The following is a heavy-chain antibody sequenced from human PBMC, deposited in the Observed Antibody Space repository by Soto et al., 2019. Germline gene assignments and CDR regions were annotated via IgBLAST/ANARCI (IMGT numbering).Heavy chain of an antibody. Sequence: QVHLEESGGGLVKPGGSLRLSCTASGFIFSDYYMSWIRQAPGKGLEWVSDISNSGRITHHADSVEGRFTISRDNAKDSLYLPMNRLRPEGSAIYCCAREHGGGGLTLEYWGQGTLVTVSS. CDR3: AREHGGGGLTLEY. CDR1: GFIFSDYY. V-gene: IGHV3-11*01. CDR2: ISNSGRIT. D-gene: IGHD3-16*01. J-gene: IGHJ4*02.